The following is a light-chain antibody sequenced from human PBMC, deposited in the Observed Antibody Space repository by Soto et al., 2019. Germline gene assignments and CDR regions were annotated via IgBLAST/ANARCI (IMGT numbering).Light chain of an antibody. Sequence: EIVLTQSPGTLSLSPGERATLSCRASQSVSSSYLAWYQQKPGQAPRLLIYGASSRATGVPDRFSGSGSGTDFILTISRLEPEDFAVYYCHQYSSSRTFGQGTKVDIK. CDR3: HQYSSSRT. J-gene: IGKJ1*01. V-gene: IGKV3-20*01. CDR2: GAS. CDR1: QSVSSSY.